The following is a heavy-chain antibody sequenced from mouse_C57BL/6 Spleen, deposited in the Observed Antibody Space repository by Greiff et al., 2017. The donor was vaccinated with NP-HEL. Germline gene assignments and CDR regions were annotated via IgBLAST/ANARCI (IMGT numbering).Heavy chain of an antibody. V-gene: IGHV1-39*01. CDR1: GYSFTDYN. CDR3: AREGVGKLAWFAY. Sequence: VQLQQSGPELVKPGDSVKISCKASGYSFTDYNMNWVKQRNGKSLEWIGVIHPNYGTTSYNQKFKGKATLTVDQSSRTAYMQLNSLTSEDSAVYYCAREGVGKLAWFAYWGQGTLVTVSA. J-gene: IGHJ3*01. CDR2: IHPNYGTT. D-gene: IGHD1-1*02.